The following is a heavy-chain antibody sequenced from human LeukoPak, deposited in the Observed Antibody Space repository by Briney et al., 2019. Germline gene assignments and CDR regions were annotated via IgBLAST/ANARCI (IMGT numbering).Heavy chain of an antibody. CDR3: ARDDGWLQFAN. CDR2: LYSAGAT. Sequence: PGGSLRLSCAASGLTVGSNYMSWVRQAPGKGLEWVSTLYSAGATYYTDSVKGRFTISRDDSKNTLSLQMNRLRVEDTAVHYCARDDGWLQFANWGQGTLVTVSS. V-gene: IGHV3-66*01. J-gene: IGHJ4*02. D-gene: IGHD5-12*01. CDR1: GLTVGSNY.